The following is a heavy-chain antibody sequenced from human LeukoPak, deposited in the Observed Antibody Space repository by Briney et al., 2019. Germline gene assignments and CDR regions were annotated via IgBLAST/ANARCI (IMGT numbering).Heavy chain of an antibody. CDR2: IYYSGST. D-gene: IGHD6-13*01. V-gene: IGHV4-39*01. CDR1: GGSISSSSYY. CDR3: AVNAVAAAGPTRWGPTPHDY. Sequence: NPSETLSLTCTVSGGSISSSSYYWGWIRQPPGKGLEWIGSIYYSGSTYYNPSLKSRVTISVDTSKNQFSLKLSSVTAADTAVYYCAVNAVAAAGPTRWGPTPHDYWDQGTLVTVSS. J-gene: IGHJ4*02.